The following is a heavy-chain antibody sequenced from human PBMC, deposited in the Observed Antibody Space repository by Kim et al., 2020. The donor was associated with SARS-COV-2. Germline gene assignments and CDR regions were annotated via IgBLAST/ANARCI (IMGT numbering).Heavy chain of an antibody. V-gene: IGHV3-21*01. CDR2: ISSSSSYI. Sequence: GGSLRLSCAASGFTFSSYSMNWVRQAPGKGLEWVSSISSSSSYIYYADSVKGRFTISRDNAKNSLYLQMNSLRAEDTAVYYCARMVDWGYTPSQPSTSYYFDYWGQGTLVTVSS. CDR3: ARMVDWGYTPSQPSTSYYFDY. D-gene: IGHD2-2*01. J-gene: IGHJ4*02. CDR1: GFTFSSYS.